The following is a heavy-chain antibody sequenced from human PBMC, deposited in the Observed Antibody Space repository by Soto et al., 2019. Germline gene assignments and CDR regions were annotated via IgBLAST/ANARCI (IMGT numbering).Heavy chain of an antibody. Sequence: GGSLRLSCKTSGFIFREYTMSWVRQAPGKGMEWVSAIYSGGTAFYADSVRGRFTISRDNSATTVDLQMNSLRVEDSAIYYCAKARQPAKSWAYDYWGLGTLVTVSS. D-gene: IGHD2-2*01. J-gene: IGHJ4*02. CDR1: GFIFREYT. CDR3: AKARQPAKSWAYDY. CDR2: IYSGGTA. V-gene: IGHV3-23*05.